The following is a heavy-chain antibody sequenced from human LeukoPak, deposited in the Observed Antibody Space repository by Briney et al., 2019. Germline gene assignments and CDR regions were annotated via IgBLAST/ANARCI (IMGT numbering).Heavy chain of an antibody. D-gene: IGHD6-19*01. CDR1: GGSISNYY. Sequence: SETLSLTCTVSGGSISNYYWSWIRQPPGKGLEWIGYIYYSGSTNYNPSLKSRVTISVDTSKNQFSLKLSSVTAADTAVYYCARGYRYSSGWYFDYWGQGTLVTVSS. V-gene: IGHV4-59*01. CDR2: IYYSGST. J-gene: IGHJ4*02. CDR3: ARGYRYSSGWYFDY.